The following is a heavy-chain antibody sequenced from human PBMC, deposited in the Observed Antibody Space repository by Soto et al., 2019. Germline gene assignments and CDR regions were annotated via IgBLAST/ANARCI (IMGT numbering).Heavy chain of an antibody. J-gene: IGHJ4*02. CDR3: ARVGVLMVYAIDY. D-gene: IGHD2-8*01. V-gene: IGHV4-38-2*02. Sequence: SETLSLTCTVSGYSISSGYYWGWIRQPPGKGLEWIGSIYHSGSTYYNPSLKSRVTISVDTSKNQFSLKLSSVTAADTAVYYCARVGVLMVYAIDYWGQGTLVTVSS. CDR2: IYHSGST. CDR1: GYSISSGYY.